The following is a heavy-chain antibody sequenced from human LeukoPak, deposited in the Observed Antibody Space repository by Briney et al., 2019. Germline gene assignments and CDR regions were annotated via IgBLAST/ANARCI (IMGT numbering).Heavy chain of an antibody. J-gene: IGHJ6*03. CDR2: INDSKNNL. CDR3: ARDLPIYSWLSPSQATTNSYMDV. V-gene: IGHV3-48*02. Sequence: GGAPRTPCFAPWITLHNHKLMWGRPAPGKGVGGVSYINDSKNNLYSADSVKGRFTISRDNAKNSLYLQMSSLRDEDTAVYYCARDLPIYSWLSPSQATTNSYMDVWGKGTTVTVSS. CDR1: WITLHNHK. D-gene: IGHD3-22*01.